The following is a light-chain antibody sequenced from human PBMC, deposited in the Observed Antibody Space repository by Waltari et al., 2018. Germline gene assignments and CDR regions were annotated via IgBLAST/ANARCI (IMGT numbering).Light chain of an antibody. CDR2: AAS. V-gene: IGKV1D-12*01. CDR1: QGIASW. J-gene: IGKJ2*01. CDR3: QQANTFPYT. Sequence: DIQMTQSPSSVSASIGDRVTITCRASQGIASWLAWYQQKPGKAPKVVIYAASRLRSGVPSRFSGSFSGTNFTPMITNLQPEEFATYYCQQANTFPYTFGQGTKLEIK.